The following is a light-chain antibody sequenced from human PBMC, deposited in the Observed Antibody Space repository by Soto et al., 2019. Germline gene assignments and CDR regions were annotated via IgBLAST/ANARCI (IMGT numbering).Light chain of an antibody. Sequence: DIRMTQSPSSLSASVGDRVTITCRASQTINIFLKWYQQKPGKAPMLLIYAASNLQSGVPSRFSGSGSGTDFTLTINSLQPEDFATYSCQHSTTWTFGQGTKVDIK. CDR3: QHSTTWT. J-gene: IGKJ1*01. V-gene: IGKV1-39*01. CDR2: AAS. CDR1: QTINIF.